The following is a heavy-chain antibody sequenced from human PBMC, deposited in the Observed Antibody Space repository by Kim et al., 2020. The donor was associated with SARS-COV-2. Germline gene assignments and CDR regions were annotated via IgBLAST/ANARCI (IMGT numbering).Heavy chain of an antibody. J-gene: IGHJ4*02. CDR2: IKQDGSEK. CDR1: GFTFSNYW. Sequence: GGSLRLSCASSGFTFSNYWMSWVRQAPGKGLEWVANIKQDGSEKYYVDSVKGRFSISRDNAKNSLYLQMNSLRAEDTAVYYCARESGIVGATGIDYWVQG. V-gene: IGHV3-7*01. D-gene: IGHD1-26*01. CDR3: ARESGIVGATGIDY.